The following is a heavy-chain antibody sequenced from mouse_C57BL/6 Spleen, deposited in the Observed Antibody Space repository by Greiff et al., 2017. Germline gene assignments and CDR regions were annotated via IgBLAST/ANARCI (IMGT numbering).Heavy chain of an antibody. CDR1: GYTFTSYW. V-gene: IGHV1-50*01. CDR3: AREDGNYYAMDY. D-gene: IGHD2-1*01. J-gene: IGHJ4*01. CDR2: IDPSDSYT. Sequence: QVQLQQPGAELVKPGASVKLSCKASGYTFTSYWMQWVKQRPGQGLEWIGEIDPSDSYTNYNQKFKGKATLTVDTSSSTAYMQLSSLTSEDSAVYYCAREDGNYYAMDYWGQGTSVTVSS.